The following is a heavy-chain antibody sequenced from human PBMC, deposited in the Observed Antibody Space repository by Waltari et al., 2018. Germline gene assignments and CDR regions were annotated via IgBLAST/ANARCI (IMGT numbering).Heavy chain of an antibody. Sequence: QVQLVQSGAEVKKPRASVKVSCKASGYTFTGYYIHWVRQAPGQGLEWMGRINPKSGGTNYAEKFQGRVTMTRDTSISTAYMELRRLRSDDTVVYYCARGDGYTDNWLDPWGQGTLVTVSS. CDR3: ARGDGYTDNWLDP. J-gene: IGHJ5*02. V-gene: IGHV1-2*05. CDR2: INPKSGGT. D-gene: IGHD5-12*01. CDR1: GYTFTGYY.